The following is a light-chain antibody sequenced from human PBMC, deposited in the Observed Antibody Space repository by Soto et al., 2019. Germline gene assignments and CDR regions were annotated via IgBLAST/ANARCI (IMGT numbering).Light chain of an antibody. CDR3: SSSTNSSTYL. Sequence: QSVLTQPASVSGSPGQSITISCTGTSSDVGAYTSVSWYQQHPDKAPKLIIYSVSYRSSGVSDRFSGSKSDNTASLTISGLHTEDEADYYCSSSTNSSTYLFGTGTKVTVL. V-gene: IGLV2-14*03. CDR1: SSDVGAYTS. J-gene: IGLJ1*01. CDR2: SVS.